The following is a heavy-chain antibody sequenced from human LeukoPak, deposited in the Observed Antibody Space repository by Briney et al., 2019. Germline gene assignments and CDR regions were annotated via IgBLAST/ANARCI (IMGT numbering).Heavy chain of an antibody. CDR2: INHSGIT. CDR3: APRRWERLHYYYYMDV. V-gene: IGHV4-34*01. J-gene: IGHJ6*03. CDR1: GGSFSGYF. D-gene: IGHD1-26*01. Sequence: SETLSLTCAVYGGSFSGYFWSWIRQPPGKGLEWIGEINHSGITNYNPSLKSRVTISVDTSKNQFSLKLSSVTAADTAMYYCAPRRWERLHYYYYMDVWGKGTTVTVSS.